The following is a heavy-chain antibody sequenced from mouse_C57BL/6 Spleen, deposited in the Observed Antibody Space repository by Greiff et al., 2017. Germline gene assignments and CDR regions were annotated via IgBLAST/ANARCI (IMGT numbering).Heavy chain of an antibody. V-gene: IGHV1-64*01. D-gene: IGHD1-1*01. CDR1: GYTFTSYW. CDR2: IHPTSGST. Sequence: QVQLQQPGAELVKPGASVKLSCKASGYTFTSYWMHWVKQRPGQGLEWIGMIHPTSGSTNYNAKFKSKATLTVDKSSSTAYMQLSSLTSEDSAVYYCARGGTTVVATHWYFDVWGTGTTVTVSS. CDR3: ARGGTTVVATHWYFDV. J-gene: IGHJ1*03.